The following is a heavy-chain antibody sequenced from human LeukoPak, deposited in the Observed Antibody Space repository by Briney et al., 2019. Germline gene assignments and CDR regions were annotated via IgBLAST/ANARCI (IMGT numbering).Heavy chain of an antibody. D-gene: IGHD2-15*01. Sequence: GGSLRLSCAASGFIFRSHAMSWVRQAPGKGLEWVSAISGSGGSTYYADSVKGRFTISRDNSKNTLYLQMNSLRAEDTAVYYCANEPTELPGYYWGQGTLVTVSS. V-gene: IGHV3-23*01. CDR1: GFIFRSHA. CDR3: ANEPTELPGYY. CDR2: ISGSGGST. J-gene: IGHJ4*02.